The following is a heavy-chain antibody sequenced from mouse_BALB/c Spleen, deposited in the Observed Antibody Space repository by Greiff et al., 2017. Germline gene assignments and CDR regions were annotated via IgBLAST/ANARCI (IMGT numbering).Heavy chain of an antibody. V-gene: IGHV5-12-2*01. Sequence: EVQLVESGGGLVQPGGSLKLSCAASGFTFSSYTMSWVRQTPEKRLEWVAYISNGGGSTYYPDTVKGRFTISRDNAKNTLYLQMSSLKSEDTAMYYCARQITTVVAKTGYFDVWGAGTTVTVSS. CDR3: ARQITTVVAKTGYFDV. J-gene: IGHJ1*01. D-gene: IGHD1-1*01. CDR1: GFTFSSYT. CDR2: ISNGGGST.